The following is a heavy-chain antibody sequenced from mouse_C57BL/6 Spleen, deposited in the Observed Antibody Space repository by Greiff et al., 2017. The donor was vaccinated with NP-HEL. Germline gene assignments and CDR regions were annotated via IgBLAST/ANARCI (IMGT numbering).Heavy chain of an antibody. J-gene: IGHJ4*01. CDR1: GYTFTSYW. CDR2: IDPSDSYT. Sequence: VQLQQSGAELVKPGASVKLSCKASGYTFTSYWMQWVKQRPGQGLEWIGEIDPSDSYTNYNQKFKGKATLTVDTSSSTAYMQLSSLTSEDSAVYYCARGYDGSPYAMDYWGQGTSVTVSS. V-gene: IGHV1-50*01. CDR3: ARGYDGSPYAMDY. D-gene: IGHD2-3*01.